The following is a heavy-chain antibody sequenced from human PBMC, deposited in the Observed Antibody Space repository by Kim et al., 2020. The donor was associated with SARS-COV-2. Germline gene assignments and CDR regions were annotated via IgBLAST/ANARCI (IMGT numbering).Heavy chain of an antibody. V-gene: IGHV4-39*07. D-gene: IGHD5-12*01. Sequence: YYNPSLKSRVTISVDTSKNQFSLKLSSVTAADTAVYYCAGDGYYLGWFDPWGQGTLVTVSS. J-gene: IGHJ5*02. CDR3: AGDGYYLGWFDP.